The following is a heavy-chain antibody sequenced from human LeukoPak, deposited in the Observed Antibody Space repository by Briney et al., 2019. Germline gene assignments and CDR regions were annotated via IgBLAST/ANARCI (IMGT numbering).Heavy chain of an antibody. D-gene: IGHD6-6*01. CDR1: GGSISSGGYY. J-gene: IGHJ6*03. Sequence: SQTLSLTCTVSGGSISSGGYYWSCHRQHPGKGLEWIGYIYYSGSTYYNPSLKSRVTISADTSKNQFSLKLSAETAADTAVYYCARMLAARPYMDVWGKGTTVTVSS. V-gene: IGHV4-31*03. CDR2: IYYSGST. CDR3: ARMLAARPYMDV.